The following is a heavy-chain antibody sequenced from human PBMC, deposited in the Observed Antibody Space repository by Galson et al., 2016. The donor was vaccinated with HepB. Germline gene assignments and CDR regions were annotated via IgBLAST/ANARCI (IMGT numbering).Heavy chain of an antibody. D-gene: IGHD2-15*01. CDR1: GYSFTSYW. CDR2: IDPSGSYT. Sequence: QSGAEVKKPGESLRISCKTSGYSFTSYWISWVRQMPGNGLEWMGRIDPSGSYTKYSPSFQGHVTISVDKSTSTAYLEFTSLKSSDNAMYYCARHCSGGSCYHPDYWGQGTLVTVSS. V-gene: IGHV5-10-1*01. CDR3: ARHCSGGSCYHPDY. J-gene: IGHJ4*02.